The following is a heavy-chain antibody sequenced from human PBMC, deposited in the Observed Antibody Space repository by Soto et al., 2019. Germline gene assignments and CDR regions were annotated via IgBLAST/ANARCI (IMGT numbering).Heavy chain of an antibody. D-gene: IGHD1-26*01. CDR2: TYYRSKWYN. CDR3: ARDLAGSGGYYYGMDV. V-gene: IGHV6-1*01. CDR1: GDSVSSNSAA. J-gene: IGHJ6*02. Sequence: SQTLSLTCAISGDSVSSNSAAWSCIRHSPSRCLEWLGRTYYRSKWYNDYAVSVKSRITINPDTSKNQFSLQLNSVTPEDTAVYYCARDLAGSGGYYYGMDVWGQGTTVTVSS.